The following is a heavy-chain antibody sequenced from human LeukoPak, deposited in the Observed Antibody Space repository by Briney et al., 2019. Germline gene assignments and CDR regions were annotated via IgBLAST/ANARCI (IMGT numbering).Heavy chain of an antibody. CDR1: GGSISSSSYY. Sequence: SETLSLTCTVSGGSISSSSYYWGWIRQPPGKGLEWIGSIYYSGSTYYSPSLKSRVTISVDTSKNQFSLKLSSVTAADTAVYYCARHRVVVTYDAFDIWGQGTMVTVSS. J-gene: IGHJ3*02. D-gene: IGHD3-22*01. CDR3: ARHRVVVTYDAFDI. CDR2: IYYSGST. V-gene: IGHV4-39*01.